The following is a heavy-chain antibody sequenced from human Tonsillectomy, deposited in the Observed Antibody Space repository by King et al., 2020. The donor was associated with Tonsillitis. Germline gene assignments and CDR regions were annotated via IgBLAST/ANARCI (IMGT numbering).Heavy chain of an antibody. V-gene: IGHV2-70*04. CDR2: IDWDGEE. D-gene: IGHD6-13*01. Sequence: QVTLKESGPALVKPTQTLTLTCAFSGFSLNAYGMSVSWIRQPPGQALEWLARIDWDGEEFYSTSLRTRGTISRDTPKHQVVLRMTDVDPVDTARYYCARRAAAGTYFEFWGQGIMVTVSS. J-gene: IGHJ4*01. CDR3: ARRAAAGTYFEF. CDR1: GFSLNAYGMS.